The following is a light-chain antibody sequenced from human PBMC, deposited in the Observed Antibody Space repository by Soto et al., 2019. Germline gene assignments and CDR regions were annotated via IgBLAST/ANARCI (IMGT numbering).Light chain of an antibody. CDR2: GAS. Sequence: EIVLTQSPGTLSLSPGERATLSCRASQSVSSSYLAWYQQKPGQAPRLLIYGASSRATGIPDRFSGSGSGTEFPLTISRLEDEDVVVYYCQQYGSSPPWTFGQGTKVEIK. J-gene: IGKJ1*01. V-gene: IGKV3-20*01. CDR1: QSVSSSY. CDR3: QQYGSSPPWT.